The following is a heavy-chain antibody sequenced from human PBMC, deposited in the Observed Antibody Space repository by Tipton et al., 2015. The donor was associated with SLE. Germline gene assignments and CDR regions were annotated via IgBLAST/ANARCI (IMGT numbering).Heavy chain of an antibody. D-gene: IGHD3-16*01. CDR3: ARAFGRSSAFDI. V-gene: IGHV3-74*01. Sequence: SLRLSCAASGFTFSSYWMHWVRQAPGKGLVWVSRINSDGSSTSHADSVKGRFTISRDNAKNTLYLEMNSLRADDTAVYYCARAFGRSSAFDIWGQGTMVTVSS. J-gene: IGHJ3*02. CDR2: INSDGSST. CDR1: GFTFSSYW.